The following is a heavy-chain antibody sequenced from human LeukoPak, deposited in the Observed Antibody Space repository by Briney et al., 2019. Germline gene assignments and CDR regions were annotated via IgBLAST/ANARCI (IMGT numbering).Heavy chain of an antibody. J-gene: IGHJ5*02. CDR3: ASYDYVWGSYS. Sequence: GGSLRLSCAASGFTFSSYWMNWARQAPGKGLEWVASINHNGNVNYYVDSVKGRFTISRDNAKNSLYLQMSNLRAEDTAVYYCASYDYVWGSYSWGQGTLVTVSS. V-gene: IGHV3-7*03. CDR1: GFTFSSYW. CDR2: INHNGNVN. D-gene: IGHD3-16*01.